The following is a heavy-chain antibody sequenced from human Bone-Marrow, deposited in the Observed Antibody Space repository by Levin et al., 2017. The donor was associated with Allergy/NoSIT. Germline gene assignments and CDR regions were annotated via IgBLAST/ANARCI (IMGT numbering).Heavy chain of an antibody. V-gene: IGHV4-59*08. CDR2: IYYSGST. J-gene: IGHJ4*02. D-gene: IGHD6-6*01. CDR1: GGSISSYS. Sequence: GSLRLSCTVSGGSISSYSWSWIRQPPGKGLEWIGYIYYSGSTNYNPSLKSRVTISVDTSKNQFSLKLTSVTAADTAVYYCAAYFSSSARFDYWGQGALVTVSS. CDR3: AAYFSSSARFDY.